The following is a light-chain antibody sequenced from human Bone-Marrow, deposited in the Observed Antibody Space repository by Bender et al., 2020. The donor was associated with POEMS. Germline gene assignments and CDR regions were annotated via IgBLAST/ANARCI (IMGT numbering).Light chain of an antibody. Sequence: SYELTQPPSVSVSPGQTASITCSGEKLGDIYANWYQKRPGQSPVLVIYQDKERPAGIPERFSGSKSGTSASLAITGLQSDDEAIYFCVAWDASLNGWVFGGGTKLTVL. V-gene: IGLV3-1*01. J-gene: IGLJ3*02. CDR2: QDK. CDR3: VAWDASLNGWV. CDR1: KLGDIY.